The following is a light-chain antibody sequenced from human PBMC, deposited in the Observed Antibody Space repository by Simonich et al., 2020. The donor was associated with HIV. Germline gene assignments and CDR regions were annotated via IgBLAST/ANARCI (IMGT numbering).Light chain of an antibody. Sequence: DIVMTQSPDSLAVSLGKRATINCKSSQNFLSSSNNKNYLAWYQQKPGQPPKLLIYWAATRESGVPDRFSGSGSGTDFTLTISSLQAEDVAVYYCQQYYSSPRTFGQGTKAEIK. CDR1: QNFLSSSNNKNY. CDR3: QQYYSSPRT. CDR2: WAA. J-gene: IGKJ1*01. V-gene: IGKV4-1*01.